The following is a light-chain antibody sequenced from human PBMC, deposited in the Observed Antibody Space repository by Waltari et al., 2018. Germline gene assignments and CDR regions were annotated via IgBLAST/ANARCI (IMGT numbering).Light chain of an antibody. V-gene: IGKV1-5*03. CDR3: QQYNSYPWT. Sequence: DIQMTQSPSTLSASIGDRVTITCRASQPINSWLAWYQQKPGKAPNLLIYKASSFQSGVPSRFSGSASGTEFTLTISSLQPDDFATYYCQQYNSYPWTFGQGTKVEIK. CDR1: QPINSW. J-gene: IGKJ1*01. CDR2: KAS.